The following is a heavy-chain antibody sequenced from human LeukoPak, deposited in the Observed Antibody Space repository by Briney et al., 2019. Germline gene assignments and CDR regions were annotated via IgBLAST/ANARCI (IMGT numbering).Heavy chain of an antibody. CDR1: GGSFSGYY. CDR3: ASGYSYGNGYYYYYYMDV. D-gene: IGHD5-18*01. CDR2: INHSGST. J-gene: IGHJ6*03. V-gene: IGHV4-34*01. Sequence: SETLSLTCAVYGGSFSGYYWSWIRQPPGKGLEWIGEINHSGSTNYNPFLKSRVTISVDTSKNQFSLKLSSVTAADTAVYYCASGYSYGNGYYYYYYMDVWGKGTTVTVSS.